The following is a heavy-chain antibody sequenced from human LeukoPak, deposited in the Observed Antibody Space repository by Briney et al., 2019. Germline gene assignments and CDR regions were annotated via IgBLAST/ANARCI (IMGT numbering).Heavy chain of an antibody. Sequence: GESLKISCKGSGSRFTTYWIGWVRQMPGKGLEWMGIIYPGDSDTRYSPSFQGQVTFSADKSISTAYLQWSSLKASDTAMYYCARQADYDLLTGYYKGHLDYWGQGTLVTVSS. J-gene: IGHJ4*02. V-gene: IGHV5-51*01. CDR3: ARQADYDLLTGYYKGHLDY. CDR2: IYPGDSDT. D-gene: IGHD3-9*01. CDR1: GSRFTTYW.